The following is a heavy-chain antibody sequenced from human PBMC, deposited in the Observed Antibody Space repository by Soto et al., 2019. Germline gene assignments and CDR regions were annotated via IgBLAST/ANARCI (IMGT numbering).Heavy chain of an antibody. CDR2: IWYDGSNK. V-gene: IGHV3-33*01. CDR3: ARFRRQNYYYCYMDV. CDR1: GFTFSSYG. Sequence: QVQLVESGGGVVQPGRSLRLSCAASGFTFSSYGMHWVRQAPGKGLEWVAVIWYDGSNKYYADYMKGRFNISRDNSKKTLYLKMNSLTAENTAVYYCARFRRQNYYYCYMDVWGKVTTVTVTS. J-gene: IGHJ6*03.